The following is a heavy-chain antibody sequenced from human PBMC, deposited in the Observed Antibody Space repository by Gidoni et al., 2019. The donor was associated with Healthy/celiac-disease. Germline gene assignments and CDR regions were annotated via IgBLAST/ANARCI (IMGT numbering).Heavy chain of an antibody. CDR3: ARDVPLQWELRFDY. D-gene: IGHD1-26*01. Sequence: QVQLVESGGGVVQPGRSLRLSCAASGFPCSSYAMHWVRQAPGKGREWVAVISYDVSNKYYAESVKGRFTISRDNSKNTLYLQMNSLRAEDTAVYYCARDVPLQWELRFDYWGQGTLVTVSS. V-gene: IGHV3-30*04. CDR2: ISYDVSNK. J-gene: IGHJ4*02. CDR1: GFPCSSYA.